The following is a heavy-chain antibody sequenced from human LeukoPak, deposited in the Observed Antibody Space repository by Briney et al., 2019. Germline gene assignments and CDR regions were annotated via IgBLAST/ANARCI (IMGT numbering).Heavy chain of an antibody. CDR2: IYYSGST. J-gene: IGHJ4*02. CDR1: GGSISSSSYY. Sequence: SETLSPTCTVSGGSISSSSYYWGWIRQPPGKGLEWIGNIYYSGSTYYNPSLKSRVTISVDMSKNQFSLQLSSVTAADTAVFYCARLDATLGTWVDYWGQGILVTVSS. V-gene: IGHV4-39*01. CDR3: ARLDATLGTWVDY. D-gene: IGHD1-1*01.